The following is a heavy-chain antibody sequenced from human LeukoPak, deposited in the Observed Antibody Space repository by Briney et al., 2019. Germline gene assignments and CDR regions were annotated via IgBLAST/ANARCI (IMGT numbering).Heavy chain of an antibody. CDR3: TTFDPRFLEWLLGYWFDP. Sequence: GGSLRLSCAASGFTFSNAWMSWVRQAPGKGLEWVGRIKSKTDGGTTDYAAPVKGRFTISRDDSKNTLYLQMNSLKTEDTAVYHCTTFDPRFLEWLLGYWFDPWGQGTLVTVSS. J-gene: IGHJ5*02. CDR1: GFTFSNAW. D-gene: IGHD3-3*01. CDR2: IKSKTDGGTT. V-gene: IGHV3-15*01.